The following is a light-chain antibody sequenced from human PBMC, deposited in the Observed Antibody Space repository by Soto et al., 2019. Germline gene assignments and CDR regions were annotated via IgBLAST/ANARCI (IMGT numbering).Light chain of an antibody. CDR3: QQRSNWPVT. CDR2: DAS. Sequence: IVLTQSPATLSLSPGERATLSCRASQSVSSYLAWYQQKPGQAPRLLIYDASNRATGIPARVSGSGSGTDCTLTISSLEPEDFAVYYCQQRSNWPVTFGQGTKLEIK. J-gene: IGKJ2*01. CDR1: QSVSSY. V-gene: IGKV3-11*01.